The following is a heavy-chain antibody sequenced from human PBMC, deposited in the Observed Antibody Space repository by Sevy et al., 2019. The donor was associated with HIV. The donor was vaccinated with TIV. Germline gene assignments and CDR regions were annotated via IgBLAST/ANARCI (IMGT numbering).Heavy chain of an antibody. CDR3: TRLPYRYYASRSNSPPKDAFDI. CDR2: IRSKAYGGTP. J-gene: IGHJ3*02. V-gene: IGHV3-49*01. CDR1: GFTFGDFA. D-gene: IGHD3-10*01. Sequence: GGSLRLSCTTSGFTFGDFAMSWFRQAPGRGLEWVGFIRSKAYGGTPTYSASVKDRFTISRDDSRSIAYLQMDSLKTEDTAVYFCTRLPYRYYASRSNSPPKDAFDIWGQGTMVTVSS.